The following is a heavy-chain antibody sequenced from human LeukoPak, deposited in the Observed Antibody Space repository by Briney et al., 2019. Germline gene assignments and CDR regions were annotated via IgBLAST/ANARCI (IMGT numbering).Heavy chain of an antibody. CDR2: ISDSGSSV. Sequence: GGSLRLSCEASGFTFSIYEVNWVRQAPGKGLEWLSHISDSGSSVHYADSVKGRFTISRDNSKNSLYLEMNSLRVEDTAIYYCARMQEWIQLWGVYMDVWGKGTTVTISS. D-gene: IGHD5-18*01. CDR3: ARMQEWIQLWGVYMDV. J-gene: IGHJ6*03. CDR1: GFTFSIYE. V-gene: IGHV3-48*03.